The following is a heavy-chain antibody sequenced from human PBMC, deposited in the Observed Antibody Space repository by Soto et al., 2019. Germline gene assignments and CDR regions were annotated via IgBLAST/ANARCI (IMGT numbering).Heavy chain of an antibody. J-gene: IGHJ4*02. V-gene: IGHV3-23*01. CDR3: AKVSMYYDFWSGYYLDY. CDR2: ISGSGGST. Sequence: GGSLRLSCAASGFTFSGYAMSWVRQAPGKGLEWVSAISGSGGSTYYADSVKGRFTISRDNSKNTPYLQMNSLRAEDTAVYYCAKVSMYYDFWSGYYLDYWGQGTRVTVSS. CDR1: GFTFSGYA. D-gene: IGHD3-3*01.